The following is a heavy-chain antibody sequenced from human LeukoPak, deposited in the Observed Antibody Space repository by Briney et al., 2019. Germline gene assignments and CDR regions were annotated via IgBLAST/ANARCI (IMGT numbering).Heavy chain of an antibody. CDR2: ISGNGGST. J-gene: IGHJ4*02. CDR3: TTDDREPWPFDY. D-gene: IGHD1-26*01. CDR1: GFTFSSHA. V-gene: IGHV3-23*01. Sequence: PGGSLRLSCAASGFTFSSHAMSWVRQAPGKGLEWISGISGNGGSTYTTDSVRGRFTISRDNSKSTLYLQMNSLKTEDTAVYYCTTDDREPWPFDYWGQGTLVTVSS.